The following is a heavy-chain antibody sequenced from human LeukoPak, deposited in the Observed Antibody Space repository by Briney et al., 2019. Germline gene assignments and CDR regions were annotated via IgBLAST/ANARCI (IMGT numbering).Heavy chain of an antibody. J-gene: IGHJ4*02. Sequence: GGSLRLSCAASGFTFSSYAMTWVRQAPGKGLEWVSTISGSGGSTYYADSVKGRFTISRDNSKNTLYLQMNSLRAEDTAVYYCAKDLADYGDYYFDYWGQGTLVTVSS. D-gene: IGHD4-17*01. CDR1: GFTFSSYA. V-gene: IGHV3-23*01. CDR2: ISGSGGST. CDR3: AKDLADYGDYYFDY.